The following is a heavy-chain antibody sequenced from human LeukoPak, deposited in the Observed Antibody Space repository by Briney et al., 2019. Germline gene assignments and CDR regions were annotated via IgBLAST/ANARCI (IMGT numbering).Heavy chain of an antibody. CDR1: GYTFTGYY. J-gene: IGHJ4*02. D-gene: IGHD2-2*01. V-gene: IGHV1-2*02. CDR2: INPNSGGT. Sequence: ASVKVSCKASGYTFTGYYMHWVRQAPGQGLEWMGWINPNSGGTNYAQKFQGRVTMTRDTSISTAYMELSRLRSDDTAVYYCAREEGCSSTSCYGKGESFDYWGQGTLVTVSS. CDR3: AREEGCSSTSCYGKGESFDY.